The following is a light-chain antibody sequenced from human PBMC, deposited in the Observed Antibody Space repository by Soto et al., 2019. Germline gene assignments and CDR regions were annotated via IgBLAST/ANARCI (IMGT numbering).Light chain of an antibody. V-gene: IGLV1-40*01. J-gene: IGLJ2*01. CDR3: QSYDSSLVI. CDR1: RSNIGAGYD. CDR2: ANI. Sequence: QPVLTQPPSVSGAPGQRVTISCTGSRSNIGAGYDVHWYQQLPGIAPKLLIFANINRPSGVPDRFSGSKSGTSASLAITGLQAEDEADYYCQSYDSSLVIFGGGTKLTVL.